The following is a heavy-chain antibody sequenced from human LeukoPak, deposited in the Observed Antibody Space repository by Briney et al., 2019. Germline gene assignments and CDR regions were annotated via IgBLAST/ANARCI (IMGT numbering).Heavy chain of an antibody. CDR2: ISGSGGST. CDR3: AKDESLRFLEWLSYFDY. D-gene: IGHD3-3*01. CDR1: GFIFTNYP. J-gene: IGHJ4*02. V-gene: IGHV3-23*01. Sequence: PGGSLRLSCAASGFIFTNYPIHWVRQTPDKGLEWVSAISGSGGSTYYADSVKGRFTISRDNSKNTLYLQMNSLRAEDTAVYYCAKDESLRFLEWLSYFDYWGQGTLVTVSS.